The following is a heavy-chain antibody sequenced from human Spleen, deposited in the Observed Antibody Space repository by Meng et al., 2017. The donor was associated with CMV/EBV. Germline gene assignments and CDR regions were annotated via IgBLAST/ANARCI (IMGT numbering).Heavy chain of an antibody. Sequence: FTSYYMHWVRQAPGQGLEWMGIINPSGGSTSYAQKFQGRVTMTRDTSTSTVYMELSSLRSEDTAVYYCARAVCSSTSCYSDWYFDLWGRGTLVTVSS. CDR3: ARAVCSSTSCYSDWYFDL. CDR2: INPSGGST. V-gene: IGHV1-46*01. CDR1: FTSYY. J-gene: IGHJ2*01. D-gene: IGHD2-2*02.